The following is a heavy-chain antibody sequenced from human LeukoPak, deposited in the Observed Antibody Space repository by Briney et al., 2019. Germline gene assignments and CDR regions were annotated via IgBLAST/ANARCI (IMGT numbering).Heavy chain of an antibody. CDR2: IKQDGSEQ. CDR3: ARYSGSYYTFDI. V-gene: IGHV3-7*05. D-gene: IGHD1-26*01. CDR1: GFSFSNYW. Sequence: GRSLRLSCAASGFSFSNYWMTWVRQAPGKGLEWVANIKQDGSEQYYVDSVMGRFTFSRDNAKNSLCLQMSSLRAEDTAVYYCARYSGSYYTFDIWGQGTMVTVSS. J-gene: IGHJ3*02.